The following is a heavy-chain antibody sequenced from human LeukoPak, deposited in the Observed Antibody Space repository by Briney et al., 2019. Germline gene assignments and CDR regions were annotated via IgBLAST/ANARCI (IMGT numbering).Heavy chain of an antibody. Sequence: PQTLSLTCTVSDGSISSGDYYWSWIRQPPGKGLEWIGYIYYSGSTYYNPSLKSRVTISVDTSKNQFSLKLSSVTAADTAVYYCARWGIAVAFDYWGQGTLVTVSS. V-gene: IGHV4-30-4*08. CDR3: ARWGIAVAFDY. J-gene: IGHJ4*02. D-gene: IGHD6-19*01. CDR2: IYYSGST. CDR1: DGSISSGDYY.